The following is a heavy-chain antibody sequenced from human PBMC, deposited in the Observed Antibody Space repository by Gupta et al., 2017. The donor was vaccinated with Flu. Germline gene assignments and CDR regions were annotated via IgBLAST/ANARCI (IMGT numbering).Heavy chain of an antibody. V-gene: IGHV3-21*01. CDR2: ISDSSEYI. CDR3: ARVGYGSSSAPVAFDY. Sequence: EVQLVESGGGLVKPGGSLSLSCAASGFPFSSFNLNWVRQAPGKGLEWVSFISDSSEYICYADAVKGRFTISRDNAKSSLYLEMNSLRAEDTAVYYCARVGYGSSSAPVAFDYWGYGTLVTASS. CDR1: GFPFSSFN. D-gene: IGHD6-13*01. J-gene: IGHJ4*01.